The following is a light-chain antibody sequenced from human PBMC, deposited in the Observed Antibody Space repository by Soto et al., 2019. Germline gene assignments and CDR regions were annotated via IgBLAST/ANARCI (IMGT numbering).Light chain of an antibody. V-gene: IGKV3-20*01. CDR2: GAS. CDR1: QSVSSSY. Sequence: EIVLTQSPGTLSLSPGERATLSCRASQSVSSSYLAWYQQKPGQAPRLLIYGASSRATGIPDRFSGSGSGTDFTLTINSLEPEDFAVYYCQQYGSSPWTFGQGTQVQIK. CDR3: QQYGSSPWT. J-gene: IGKJ1*01.